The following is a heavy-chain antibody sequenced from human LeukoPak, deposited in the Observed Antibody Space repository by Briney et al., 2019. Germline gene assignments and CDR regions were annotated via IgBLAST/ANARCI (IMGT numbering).Heavy chain of an antibody. CDR3: AASSWASEYYFDY. Sequence: ASVKVSCKVSGYTLTELSMHWVRQAPGKGLEWMGGFDPEDGETIYAQKFQGRVTITRDTSASTAYMELSSLRSEDTAVYYCAASSWASEYYFDYWGQGTLVTVSS. J-gene: IGHJ4*02. V-gene: IGHV1-24*01. D-gene: IGHD6-13*01. CDR1: GYTLTELS. CDR2: FDPEDGET.